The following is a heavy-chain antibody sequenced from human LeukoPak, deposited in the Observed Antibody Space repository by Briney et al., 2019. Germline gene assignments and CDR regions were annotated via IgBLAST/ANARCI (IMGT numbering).Heavy chain of an antibody. V-gene: IGHV1-2*02. CDR3: ARVESRARNRPDY. D-gene: IGHD1-14*01. CDR2: ISPNSGGT. CDR1: GYTFTGYY. Sequence: ASVKVSCKASGYTFTGYYMHWVRQAPGQGLEWMGWISPNSGGTNYAQKLQGRVTMTTDTSTSTAYMELRSLRSDDTAVYYCARVESRARNRPDYWGQGTLVTVSS. J-gene: IGHJ4*02.